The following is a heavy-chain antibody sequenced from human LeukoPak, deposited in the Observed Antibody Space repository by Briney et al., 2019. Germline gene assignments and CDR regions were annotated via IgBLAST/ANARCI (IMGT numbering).Heavy chain of an antibody. V-gene: IGHV3-7*04. CDR1: GXSFGSYW. CDR2: IKSDGSER. D-gene: IGHD4-11*01. CDR3: ARNSRYSLDI. Sequence: GGSLRLSCAASGXSFGSYWMNWVRQAPGKGQEWVALIKSDGSERYYVDSVKGRFTISRDNAKNSLYLPMNSLRAEDTAVYYCARNSRYSLDIWGQGTMVTVSS. J-gene: IGHJ3*02.